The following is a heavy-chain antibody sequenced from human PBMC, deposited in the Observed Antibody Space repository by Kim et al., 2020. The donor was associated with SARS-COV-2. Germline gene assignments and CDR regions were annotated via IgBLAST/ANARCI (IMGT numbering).Heavy chain of an antibody. Sequence: YYNPSLRSRVTMSVDTSKNQFSLTLTSVTAADTAVYFCVTKDYGSGSRFDPWGLGTLVTVSS. V-gene: IGHV4-39*01. D-gene: IGHD3-10*01. J-gene: IGHJ5*02. CDR3: VTKDYGSGSRFDP.